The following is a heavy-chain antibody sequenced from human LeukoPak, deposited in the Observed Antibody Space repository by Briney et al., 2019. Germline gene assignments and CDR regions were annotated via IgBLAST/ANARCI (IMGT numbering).Heavy chain of an antibody. CDR1: GGSISSGGYY. CDR2: IYYSGST. CDR3: ARDGGSGWYNY. V-gene: IGHV4-31*03. J-gene: IGHJ4*02. Sequence: PSETLSLTCTVSGGSISSGGYYWSWIRQHPGKGLEWVGYIYYSGSTYYNPSLKSRVTISVDTSKNQFSLKLSSVTAADTAVYYCARDGGSGWYNYWGQGTLVTVSS. D-gene: IGHD6-19*01.